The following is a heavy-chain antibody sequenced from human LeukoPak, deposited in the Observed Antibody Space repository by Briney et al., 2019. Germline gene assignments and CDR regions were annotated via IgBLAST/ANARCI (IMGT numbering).Heavy chain of an antibody. CDR1: GGSVSSYY. J-gene: IGHJ4*02. CDR2: IYYSGST. Sequence: SETLSLTCTVSGGSVSSYYWSWIRQPPGKGLGWVGYIYYSGSTNYNPSLKSRVTMSVDTSKNQFSLKLSPVTAADTAVYYCARVCRSGEVGATYWGQGTLVTVSS. D-gene: IGHD1-26*01. CDR3: ARVCRSGEVGATY. V-gene: IGHV4-59*02.